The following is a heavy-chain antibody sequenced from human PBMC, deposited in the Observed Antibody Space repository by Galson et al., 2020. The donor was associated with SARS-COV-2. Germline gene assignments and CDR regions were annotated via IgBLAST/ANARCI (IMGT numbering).Heavy chain of an antibody. CDR3: AREGASSSWYPNYMDV. Sequence: GGSLRLSCAASGFTFRTFAMHWVRQAPGKGLEWVAVMSYDGTNTYYADSVKGRFTISRDNSKNTVYLQMNSLRVEDTAVYYCAREGASSSWYPNYMDVWGKGTTVTVSS. CDR1: GFTFRTFA. V-gene: IGHV3-30*01. J-gene: IGHJ6*03. D-gene: IGHD6-13*01. CDR2: MSYDGTNT.